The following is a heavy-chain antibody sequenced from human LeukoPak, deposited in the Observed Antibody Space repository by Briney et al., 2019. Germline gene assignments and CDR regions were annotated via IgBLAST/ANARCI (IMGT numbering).Heavy chain of an antibody. CDR2: INPSGGST. Sequence: EASVKVSCKASGYTFTSYYMHWVRQAPGQWLEWMGIINPSGGSTSYAQKFQGRVTMTRDTSTSTVYMELSSLRSEDTAVYYCARDLYYDSSGYYYEDYWGQGTLVTVSS. J-gene: IGHJ4*02. CDR3: ARDLYYDSSGYYYEDY. CDR1: GYTFTSYY. D-gene: IGHD3-22*01. V-gene: IGHV1-46*01.